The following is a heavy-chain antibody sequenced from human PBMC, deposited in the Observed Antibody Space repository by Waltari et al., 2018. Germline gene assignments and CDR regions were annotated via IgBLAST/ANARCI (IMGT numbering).Heavy chain of an antibody. Sequence: VQLVESGGGVVQPGRSLRLSCAASGFTFSSYAMHWVRQAPGKGLEWVAVISYDGSNKYYADSVKGRFTISRDNSKNTLYLQMNSLRAEDTAVYYCARDNDYGDYIEYFQHWGQGTLVTVSS. CDR2: ISYDGSNK. V-gene: IGHV3-30*01. CDR3: ARDNDYGDYIEYFQH. D-gene: IGHD4-17*01. CDR1: GFTFSSYA. J-gene: IGHJ1*01.